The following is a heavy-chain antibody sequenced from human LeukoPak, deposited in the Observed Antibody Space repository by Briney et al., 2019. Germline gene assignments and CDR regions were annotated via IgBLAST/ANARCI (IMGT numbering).Heavy chain of an antibody. V-gene: IGHV1-8*01. D-gene: IGHD3-3*01. CDR2: TNPNSGNT. Sequence: ASVKVSCKASGYTFTSYDINWVRQASGQGLEWMGWTNPNSGNTGYAQKFQGRVTMTRNTSISTAYMELSSLRSEDTAVYYCARGRRFLEWPTWGYWGQGTLVTVSS. CDR1: GYTFTSYD. J-gene: IGHJ4*02. CDR3: ARGRRFLEWPTWGY.